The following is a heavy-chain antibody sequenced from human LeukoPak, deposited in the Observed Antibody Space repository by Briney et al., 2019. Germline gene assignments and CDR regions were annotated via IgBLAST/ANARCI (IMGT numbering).Heavy chain of an antibody. V-gene: IGHV4-39*07. CDR3: ARDRTTVTRFYYYYGMDV. CDR2: IYYSGST. J-gene: IGHJ6*02. CDR1: GGSISSSSYY. Sequence: SETLSLTCTVSGGSISSSSYYWGWIRQPPGKGLEWLGSIYYSGSTYYNPSLKSRVTISVDTSKNQFSLKLSSVTAADTAVYYCARDRTTVTRFYYYYGMDVWGQGTTVTVSS. D-gene: IGHD4-17*01.